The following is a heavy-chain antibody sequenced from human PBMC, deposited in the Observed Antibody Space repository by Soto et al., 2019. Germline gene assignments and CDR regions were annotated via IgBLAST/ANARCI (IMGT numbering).Heavy chain of an antibody. Sequence: PSETLCVSRTVSGGSISGSSCYWGWIRQPPGKGLEWIGSIYYSGSTYYNPSLKSRVTISVDTSKNQFSLKLSSVTAADTAVYYCARHGRIVVVALGVFDIWGKGTMVPVSS. CDR2: IYYSGST. CDR3: ARHGRIVVVALGVFDI. J-gene: IGHJ3*02. V-gene: IGHV4-39*01. CDR1: GGSISGSSCY. D-gene: IGHD2-15*01.